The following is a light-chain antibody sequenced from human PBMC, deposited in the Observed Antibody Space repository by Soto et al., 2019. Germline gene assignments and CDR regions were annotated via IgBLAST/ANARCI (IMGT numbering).Light chain of an antibody. J-gene: IGLJ2*01. V-gene: IGLV2-8*01. Sequence: QSALTQPHSASGSPGQSVTIPCTGTSSDVGAYKYVSWYQQYPGKAHKLMIYKVSKRPSGVTDRFSGSKSGNTASLTVSGLQAEDEADYYCTSYVVSKTLVFGGGTKVTVL. CDR2: KVS. CDR3: TSYVVSKTLV. CDR1: SSDVGAYKY.